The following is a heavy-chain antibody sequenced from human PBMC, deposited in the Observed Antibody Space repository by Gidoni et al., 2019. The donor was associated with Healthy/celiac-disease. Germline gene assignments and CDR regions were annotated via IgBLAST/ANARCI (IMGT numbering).Heavy chain of an antibody. J-gene: IGHJ6*04. CDR1: DGSTSSGGYY. CDR3: AREFQGFLEGRMDV. Sequence: QVQLQESGPGLVKPSQALSLTCTVSDGSTSSGGYYWSWIRQHPGKGLEWIGYIYYSGSTYYNPSLKRRVTISVDTSKNPFSLKLSSVTAADTAVYYCAREFQGFLEGRMDVWGKGTTVTVSS. D-gene: IGHD3-3*01. V-gene: IGHV4-31*03. CDR2: IYYSGST.